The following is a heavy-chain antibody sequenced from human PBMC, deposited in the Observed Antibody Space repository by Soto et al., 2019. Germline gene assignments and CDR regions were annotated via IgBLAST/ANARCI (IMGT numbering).Heavy chain of an antibody. V-gene: IGHV2-5*01. CDR3: AHRPGLLSFGESPGPFDY. CDR1: GFSLSTSGVG. Sequence: SGPTLVNPTQTLTLTCTFSGFSLSTSGVGVGWIRQPPGKALEWLALIYWNDDKRYSPSLKSRLTITKDTSKNQVVLTMTNMDPVDTATYYCAHRPGLLSFGESPGPFDYCGQGPLVTVSS. D-gene: IGHD3-10*01. J-gene: IGHJ4*02. CDR2: IYWNDDK.